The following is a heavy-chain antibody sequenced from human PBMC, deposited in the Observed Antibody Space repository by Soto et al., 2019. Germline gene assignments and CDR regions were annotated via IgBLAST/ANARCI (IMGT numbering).Heavy chain of an antibody. Sequence: VASVKVSCKASGFTFTSSAVQWVRQARGQRLEWIGWIVVGSGNTNYAQKFQERVTITRDMSTSTAYMELSRLSSEDTAVYYCAALDSTGGFDYWGQGTLVTGSS. J-gene: IGHJ4*02. CDR3: AALDSTGGFDY. CDR2: IVVGSGNT. D-gene: IGHD3-9*01. CDR1: GFTFTSSA. V-gene: IGHV1-58*01.